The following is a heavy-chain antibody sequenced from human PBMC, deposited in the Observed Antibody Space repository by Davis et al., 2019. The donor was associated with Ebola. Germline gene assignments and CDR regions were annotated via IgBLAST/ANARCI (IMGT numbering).Heavy chain of an antibody. D-gene: IGHD2-15*01. CDR1: GFPFSNYC. Sequence: PGGSLRLSCAASGFPFSNYCMHWVRQAPGKGLVWVSRINSDGSSTSYADSVKGRFTSSRDNAKNTLYLQMNSLRAEDTAVYYCARDRRYCSGGSCYPGYWGQGTLVTVSS. CDR3: ARDRRYCSGGSCYPGY. J-gene: IGHJ4*02. CDR2: INSDGSST. V-gene: IGHV3-74*01.